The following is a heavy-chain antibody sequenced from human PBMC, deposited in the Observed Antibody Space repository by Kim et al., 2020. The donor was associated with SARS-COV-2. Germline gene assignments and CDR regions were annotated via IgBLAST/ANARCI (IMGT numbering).Heavy chain of an antibody. CDR3: AKDINKDDFWSCYRTYYYYYGMDV. V-gene: IGHV3-23*01. Sequence: GGSLRLSCAASGFTFSSYAMSWVRQAPGKGLEWVSAISGSGGSTYYADSVKGRFTISRDNSKNTLYLQMNSLRAEDTAVYYCAKDINKDDFWSCYRTYYYYYGMDVWGQGTTVTVSS. J-gene: IGHJ6*02. CDR1: GFTFSSYA. CDR2: ISGSGGST. D-gene: IGHD3-3*01.